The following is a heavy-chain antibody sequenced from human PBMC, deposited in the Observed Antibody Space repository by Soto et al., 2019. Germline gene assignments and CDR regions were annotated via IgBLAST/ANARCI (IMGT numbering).Heavy chain of an antibody. Sequence: RALTCSVSGYSVTSIDYYGAWIRQPPGKGLEWIGSMFYSGLTYYNPSLKSRVTLSVDTSKNQFSVRLNSVTAADTAVYYCAPLSVSLSGPYGIHVWGQGTTVTVS. D-gene: IGHD2-15*01. V-gene: IGHV4-39*01. CDR2: MFYSGLT. CDR1: GYSVTSIDYY. CDR3: APLSVSLSGPYGIHV. J-gene: IGHJ6*02.